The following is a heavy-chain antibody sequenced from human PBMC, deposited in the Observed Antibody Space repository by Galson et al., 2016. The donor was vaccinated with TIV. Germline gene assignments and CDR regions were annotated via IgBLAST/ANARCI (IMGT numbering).Heavy chain of an antibody. CDR2: IYYSADYSGST. CDR1: GGSISSYY. J-gene: IGHJ6*03. V-gene: IGHV4-59*01. CDR3: AKSVAARPPYMDV. Sequence: ETLSLTCNVSGGSISSYYWSYIRQPPGKGLEWIGYIYYSADYSGSTNYNPSLKSRVTISVDTSKNQLSLKLRSVTAADTAVYYCAKSVAARPPYMDVWGKGITVTVSS. D-gene: IGHD6-6*01.